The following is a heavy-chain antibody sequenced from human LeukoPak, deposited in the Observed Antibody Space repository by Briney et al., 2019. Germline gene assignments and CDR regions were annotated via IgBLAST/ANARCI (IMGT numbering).Heavy chain of an antibody. V-gene: IGHV4-59*08. J-gene: IGHJ4*02. CDR3: ARQAYCSSTRCNPFDH. D-gene: IGHD2-2*01. CDR1: GGSISGYY. CDR2: IYSSGST. Sequence: PSETLSLTCTVSGGSISGYYWSWIRQPPGKGLEWIGYIYSSGSTNYNPSLKSRVTMSLDTSENHFSLRLGSVTAADTAIYYCARQAYCSSTRCNPFDHWGQGALVTVSS.